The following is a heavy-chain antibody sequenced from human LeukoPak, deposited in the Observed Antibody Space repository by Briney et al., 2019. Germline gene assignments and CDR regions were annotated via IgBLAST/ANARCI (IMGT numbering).Heavy chain of an antibody. CDR2: ISSSSSYI. D-gene: IGHD1-26*01. V-gene: IGHV3-21*01. CDR1: GFTFSSYG. CDR3: AREALIVGATFFDY. Sequence: PGRSLRLSCAASGFTFSSYGMHWVRQAPGKGLEWVSSISSSSSYIYYADSVKGRFTISRDNAKNSLYLQMNSLRAEDTAVYYCAREALIVGATFFDYWGQGTLVTVPS. J-gene: IGHJ4*02.